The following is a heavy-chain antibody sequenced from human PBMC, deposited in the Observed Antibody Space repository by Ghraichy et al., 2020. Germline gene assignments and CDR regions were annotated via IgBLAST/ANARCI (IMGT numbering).Heavy chain of an antibody. D-gene: IGHD3-22*01. Sequence: SQTLSLTCTVSGGSISSSSYYWGWIRQPPGKGLEWIGSIYYSGSTYYNPSLKSRVTISVDTSKNQFSLKLSSVTAADTAVYYCARCGYYDSSGYYYYGMDVWGQGTTVTVSS. CDR2: IYYSGST. V-gene: IGHV4-39*01. J-gene: IGHJ6*02. CDR1: GGSISSSSYY. CDR3: ARCGYYDSSGYYYYGMDV.